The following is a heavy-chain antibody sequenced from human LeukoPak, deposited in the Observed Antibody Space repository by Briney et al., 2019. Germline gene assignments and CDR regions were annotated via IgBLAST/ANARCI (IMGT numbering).Heavy chain of an antibody. J-gene: IGHJ4*02. CDR3: AREEDTAMGYDY. D-gene: IGHD5-18*01. CDR1: GDSVSSNSAA. V-gene: IGHV6-1*01. CDR2: TYYRSKWYN. Sequence: SQTLSLTFAISGDSVSSNSAAWIWITQSPSRGLEWLGSTYYRSKWYNDYAVSVKSRITINPDTSKNQFSLQLNSVTPEDTAVYYCAREEDTAMGYDYWGQGTLVTVSS.